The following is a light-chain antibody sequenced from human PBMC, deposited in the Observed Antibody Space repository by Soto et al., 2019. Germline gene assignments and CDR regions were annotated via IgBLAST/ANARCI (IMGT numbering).Light chain of an antibody. CDR3: HQCATSPLT. Sequence: EILLTQSPDTLSLSPGEGATLSCRASQSIARNYLAWYQHKPGQAPRLLIYDASSRATGIPDRFSGSGSGTDFTLTISRLEPEDFAVYFCHQCATSPLTFGGGTKVEIK. CDR1: QSIARNY. V-gene: IGKV3-20*01. J-gene: IGKJ4*01. CDR2: DAS.